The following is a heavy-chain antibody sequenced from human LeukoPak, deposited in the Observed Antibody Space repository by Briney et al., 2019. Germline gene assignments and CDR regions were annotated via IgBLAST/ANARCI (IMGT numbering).Heavy chain of an antibody. CDR3: TTAPAQSDY. D-gene: IGHD2-2*01. J-gene: IGHJ4*02. V-gene: IGHV3-15*01. CDR1: GFTFSNAW. Sequence: AGSLTLSCAASGFTFSNAWMSWVRQAPGKGLEWVGRIKSKTDSGTTDYAAPVKGRFTISRDDSQNTLYLQMNSLKTEDTAVYYCTTAPAQSDYWGQATVDTVSS. CDR2: IKSKTDSGTT.